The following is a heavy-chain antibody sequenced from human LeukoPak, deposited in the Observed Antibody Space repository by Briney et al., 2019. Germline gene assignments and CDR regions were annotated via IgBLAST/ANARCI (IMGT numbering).Heavy chain of an antibody. D-gene: IGHD3-10*01. V-gene: IGHV4-39*07. CDR2: IYYSGST. CDR3: ARVLQPSTYHYGMDV. J-gene: IGHJ6*02. CDR1: GGSISSSSYY. Sequence: SETLSLTCTVSGGSISSSSYYWGWIRQPPGKGLEWIGSIYYSGSTYYNPSLKSRVTISVDTSKNQFSLKLSSVTAADTAVYYCARVLQPSTYHYGMDVWGQGTTVTVSS.